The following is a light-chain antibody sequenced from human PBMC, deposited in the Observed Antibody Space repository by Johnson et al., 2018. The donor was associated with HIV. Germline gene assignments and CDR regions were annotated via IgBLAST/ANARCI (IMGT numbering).Light chain of an antibody. V-gene: IGLV1-51*01. CDR2: DNN. Sequence: QSVLTQPPSVSAAPGQKVTISCSGSSSNIGNNYVSWYQQLPGTAPKLLIYDNNQRPSGIPDRFSGSKSGTSATLAITGLQTGDEADYYYDAWDSGLSGVFGTGTKVTVL. J-gene: IGLJ1*01. CDR3: DAWDSGLSGV. CDR1: SSNIGNNY.